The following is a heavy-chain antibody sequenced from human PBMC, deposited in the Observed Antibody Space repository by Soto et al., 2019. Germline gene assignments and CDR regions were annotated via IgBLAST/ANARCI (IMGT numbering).Heavy chain of an antibody. CDR3: ARGKNFDILTGYYQTYYFDY. D-gene: IGHD3-9*01. CDR1: GGSISTVGYS. Sequence: PSETLSLTCTVSGGSISTVGYSWSWIRQPPGKGLEWIGYIYHSGNTFYNPSLKSRVTISLDRSQNQFSLKLSSVTAADTAVYYCARGKNFDILTGYYQTYYFDYWGQGTLVTVSS. CDR2: IYHSGNT. V-gene: IGHV4-30-2*01. J-gene: IGHJ4*02.